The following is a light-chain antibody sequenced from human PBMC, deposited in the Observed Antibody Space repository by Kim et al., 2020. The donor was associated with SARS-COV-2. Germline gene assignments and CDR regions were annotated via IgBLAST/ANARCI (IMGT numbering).Light chain of an antibody. Sequence: QSALTQPASVSGSPGQSITISCTGTSSDVGGYKYVSWYQHHPGKAPKLMIYDVSKRPSGVSYRFSGSKSGNTASLTISGLQAEDEADYYCSSYTSSSTYVFGNGTKVTVL. CDR2: DVS. V-gene: IGLV2-14*03. J-gene: IGLJ1*01. CDR3: SSYTSSSTYV. CDR1: SSDVGGYKY.